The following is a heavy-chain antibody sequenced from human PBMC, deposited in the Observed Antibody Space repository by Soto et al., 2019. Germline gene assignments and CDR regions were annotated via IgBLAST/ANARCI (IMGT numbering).Heavy chain of an antibody. CDR1: GFTFSSYA. CDR2: ISYDGSNK. J-gene: IGHJ6*02. V-gene: IGHV3-30-3*01. Sequence: QVQLVESGGGVVQPGRSLRLSCAASGFTFSSYAMHWVRQAPDKGLEWVAVISYDGSNKYYADSVKGRFTISRDNSKNTLYLQMNSLRAEDTAVYYCARREDYDFWSGPNYGMDVWGQGTTVTVSS. CDR3: ARREDYDFWSGPNYGMDV. D-gene: IGHD3-3*01.